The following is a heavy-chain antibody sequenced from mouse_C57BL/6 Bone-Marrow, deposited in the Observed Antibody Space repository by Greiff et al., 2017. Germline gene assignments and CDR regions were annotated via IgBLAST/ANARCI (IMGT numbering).Heavy chain of an antibody. CDR1: GFNIKDDY. CDR3: TTDSPPLLD. J-gene: IGHJ2*01. CDR2: IDPENGDT. V-gene: IGHV14-4*01. Sequence: EVQLQQSGAELVRPGASVKLSCTASGFNIKDDYMHWVKQRPEQGLEWIGWIDPENGDTEYASKFQGKATITADTSSNTAYLQLSSLTSEDTAVDYCTTDSPPLLDWGQGTTLTVSS. D-gene: IGHD2-10*01.